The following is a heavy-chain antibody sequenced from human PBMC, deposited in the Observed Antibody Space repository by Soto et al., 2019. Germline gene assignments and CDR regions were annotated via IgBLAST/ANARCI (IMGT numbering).Heavy chain of an antibody. CDR3: ARDDQQQQLVSLIYYYYGMDV. CDR1: GFTFSSYA. CDR2: ISYDGSNK. J-gene: IGHJ6*02. Sequence: PGGSLRLSCAASGFTFSSYAMHWVRQAPGKGLEWVAVISYDGSNKYYADSVKGRFTISRDNSKNTLYLQMNSLRAEDTAVYYCARDDQQQQLVSLIYYYYGMDVWGQGTTVTVSS. V-gene: IGHV3-30-3*01. D-gene: IGHD6-13*01.